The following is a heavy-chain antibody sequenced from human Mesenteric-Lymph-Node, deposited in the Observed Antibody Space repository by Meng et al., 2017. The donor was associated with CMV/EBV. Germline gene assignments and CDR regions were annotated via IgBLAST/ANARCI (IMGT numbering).Heavy chain of an antibody. CDR1: GAAGRPHW. Sequence: VSGAAGRPHWWSWVRQPPGKGLEWIGEINRDGRSNYNPSLKSRVILSMDKSKNQFSLNLNSVTAADTAVYYCVRNGCEGSDLSLESWGQGTLVTVSS. V-gene: IGHV4-4*02. CDR2: INRDGRS. J-gene: IGHJ4*02. D-gene: IGHD2-21*01. CDR3: VRNGCEGSDLSLES.